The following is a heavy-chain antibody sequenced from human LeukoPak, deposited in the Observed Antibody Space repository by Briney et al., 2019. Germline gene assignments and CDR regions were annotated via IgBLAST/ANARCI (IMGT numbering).Heavy chain of an antibody. CDR3: ARGAEDITMIVVVTFFDY. D-gene: IGHD3-22*01. Sequence: ASETLSLTCTVSGASISSSSYYWGWIRQPPGKGLEWIGSLYYSGSTYYNPSLKSRVTVSVDTSKNQFSLKLSSVTAADTAVYYCARGAEDITMIVVVTFFDYWGQGTLVTVSS. J-gene: IGHJ4*02. CDR1: GASISSSSYY. CDR2: LYYSGST. V-gene: IGHV4-39*01.